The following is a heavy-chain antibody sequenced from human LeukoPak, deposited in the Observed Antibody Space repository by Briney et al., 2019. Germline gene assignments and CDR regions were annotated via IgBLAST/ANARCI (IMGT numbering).Heavy chain of an antibody. D-gene: IGHD3-10*01. Sequence: SETLSLTCTVSGYSISSGFYWGWIRQSPEKGLEWIGSLYHSGSTYYNPSLRSRVTISIDTSKSQFSLKLSSVTAADSAVYYCARGYGGSGSYYYGMDVWGQGTTVTVSS. J-gene: IGHJ6*02. CDR2: LYHSGST. CDR1: GYSISSGFY. V-gene: IGHV4-38-2*02. CDR3: ARGYGGSGSYYYGMDV.